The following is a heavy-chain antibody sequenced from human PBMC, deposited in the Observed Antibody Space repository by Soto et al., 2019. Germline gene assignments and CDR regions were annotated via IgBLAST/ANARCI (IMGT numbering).Heavy chain of an antibody. J-gene: IGHJ4*02. Sequence: SVKVSCKAAGGTFSSYTISWVRQAPGQGLEWMGRIIPILGIANYAQKFQGRVTITADKSTSTAYMELSSLRSEDTAVYYCAREGETYYDFWSGYPAYFDYWGQGTLVTVSS. V-gene: IGHV1-69*04. CDR3: AREGETYYDFWSGYPAYFDY. CDR1: GGTFSSYT. D-gene: IGHD3-3*01. CDR2: IIPILGIA.